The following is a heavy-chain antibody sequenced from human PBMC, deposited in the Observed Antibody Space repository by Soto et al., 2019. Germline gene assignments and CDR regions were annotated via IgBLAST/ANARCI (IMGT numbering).Heavy chain of an antibody. CDR2: ISYSGST. Sequence: PSETLSLTCSVSGGSISSRDHYWTWVRRPPGKGLEGIGCISYSGSTNYNPSLESRVTISVDRSQNQFSLRLSSVTAADTAVYYCAREGEYYFDYWGQGALVTVSS. V-gene: IGHV4-30-4*02. CDR3: AREGEYYFDY. J-gene: IGHJ4*02. CDR1: GGSISSRDHY.